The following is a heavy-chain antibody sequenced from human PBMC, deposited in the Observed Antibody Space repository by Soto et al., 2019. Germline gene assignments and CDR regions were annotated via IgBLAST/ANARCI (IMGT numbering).Heavy chain of an antibody. CDR3: AKGGRQWLVTSDFNY. V-gene: IGHV3-30*18. CDR1: GFTFSDYA. J-gene: IGHJ4*02. CDR2: VSHDGRNT. D-gene: IGHD6-19*01. Sequence: VQLVESGGGVVQPGRSLRLSCAASGFTFSDYAMHWVRQAPGKGLEWVAVVSHDGRNTHYADSVKGRFTISRDSSKNTVSLEMTSLRAEDPAVYYLAKGGRQWLVTSDFNYWGQGALVTVSS.